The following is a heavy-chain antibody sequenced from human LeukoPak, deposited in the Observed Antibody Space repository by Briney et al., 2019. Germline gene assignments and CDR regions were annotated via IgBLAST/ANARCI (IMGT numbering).Heavy chain of an antibody. J-gene: IGHJ4*02. CDR1: GYTFTSYD. CDR3: ARFDDGSGYSDY. V-gene: IGHV1-8*03. D-gene: IGHD3-22*01. CDR2: MNPNSGNT. Sequence: ASVKVSCKASGYTFTSYDINWVRQATGQGLEWMGWMNPNSGNTGYAQKFQGRVTITRNTSISAAYMELSSLRSEDTAVYYCARFDDGSGYSDYWGQGTLVTVSS.